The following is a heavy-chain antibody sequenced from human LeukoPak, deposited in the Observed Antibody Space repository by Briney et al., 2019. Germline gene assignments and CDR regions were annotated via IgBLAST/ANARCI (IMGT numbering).Heavy chain of an antibody. CDR1: GFTFSSYW. CDR3: TRDRRYGGMDV. Sequence: GGSLRLSCAASGFTFSSYWMHWVRQAPGKGLVWVSRIISDGSSATHADSVKGRFTVSRDNAKNMLYLQMNSLRAEDTAVYYCTRDRRYGGMDVWGQGTTVTVSS. V-gene: IGHV3-74*01. CDR2: IISDGSSA. D-gene: IGHD3-10*01. J-gene: IGHJ6*02.